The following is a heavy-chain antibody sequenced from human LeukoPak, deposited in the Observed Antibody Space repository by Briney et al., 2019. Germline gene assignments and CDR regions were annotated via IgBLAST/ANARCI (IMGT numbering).Heavy chain of an antibody. CDR3: ARHYYDSSGYYLDY. V-gene: IGHV4-39*01. D-gene: IGHD3-22*01. J-gene: IGHJ4*02. Sequence: SETLSLTCTVSGGSISSYYWGWIRQPPGKGLEWIGSIYYSGSTYYNPSLKSRVTISVDTSKNQFSLKLSSVTAADTAVYYCARHYYDSSGYYLDYWGQGTLVTVSS. CDR1: GGSISSYY. CDR2: IYYSGST.